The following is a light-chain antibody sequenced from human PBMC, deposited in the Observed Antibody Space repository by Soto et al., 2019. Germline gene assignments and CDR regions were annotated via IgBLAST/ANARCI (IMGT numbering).Light chain of an antibody. J-gene: IGKJ5*01. V-gene: IGKV1-12*01. CDR1: QGISTW. CDR2: GAS. Sequence: EIQMTQSPSSVSASVGDRVAITFRAIQGISTWLAWYQQKAGKAPNLLIYGASNLHSGVPSRFSGSGSGTNFTLTISSLQPEDFATYYCQQVNSYLITFGQGTRLEIK. CDR3: QQVNSYLIT.